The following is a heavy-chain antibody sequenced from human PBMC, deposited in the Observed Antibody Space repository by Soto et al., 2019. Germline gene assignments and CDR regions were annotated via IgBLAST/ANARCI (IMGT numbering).Heavy chain of an antibody. CDR2: ISSSSSYI. J-gene: IGHJ5*02. CDR3: AILSAGWYQLPTPTSNWFDP. D-gene: IGHD2-2*01. V-gene: IGHV3-21*01. CDR1: GFTFSSYS. Sequence: PGGSLRLSCAASGFTFSSYSMNWVRQAPGKGLEWVSSISSSSSYIYYADSVKGRFTISRDNAKNSLYLQMNSLRAEDTAVYYCAILSAGWYQLPTPTSNWFDPWGQGTLVTVSS.